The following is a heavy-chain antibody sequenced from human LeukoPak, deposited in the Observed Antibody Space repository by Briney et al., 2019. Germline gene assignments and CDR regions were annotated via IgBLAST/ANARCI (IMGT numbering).Heavy chain of an antibody. CDR2: MNPNSGNT. J-gene: IGHJ5*02. D-gene: IGHD2-2*01. CDR3: AIIVVVPAANNWFDP. V-gene: IGHV1-8*01. CDR1: GYTFTSYD. Sequence: ASVKVSCKASGYTFTSYDINWVRQATGQGLEWMGWMNPNSGNTGYAQKFQGRVTITADESTSTAYMELSSLRSEDTAVYYCAIIVVVPAANNWFDPWGQGTLVTVSS.